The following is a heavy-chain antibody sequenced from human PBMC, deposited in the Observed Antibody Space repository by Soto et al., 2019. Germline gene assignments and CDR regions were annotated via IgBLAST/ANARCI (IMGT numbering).Heavy chain of an antibody. CDR3: ARDRVPKSSGFFPFDY. Sequence: QIQLVQSGAEVKKPGASVKVSCKASGYTFNIYGINWVRQAPGQGLERMGWISAFNGKTNYAQNVQGRVTMTTDTSTSTAYVELRSLRADDTAVHYCARDRVPKSSGFFPFDYWGHGTLVTVSS. V-gene: IGHV1-18*01. CDR2: ISAFNGKT. D-gene: IGHD3-22*01. J-gene: IGHJ4*01. CDR1: GYTFNIYG.